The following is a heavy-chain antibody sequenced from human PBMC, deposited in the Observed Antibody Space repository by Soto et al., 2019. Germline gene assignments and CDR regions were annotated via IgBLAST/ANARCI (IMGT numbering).Heavy chain of an antibody. V-gene: IGHV4-39*01. CDR2: IYYSGST. CDR1: GGSISSSSYY. D-gene: IGHD6-19*01. J-gene: IGHJ4*02. CDR3: ARTAQWLVSQDFDY. Sequence: QLQLQESGPGLVKPSETLSLTCTVSGGSISSSSYYWGWIRQPPGKGLEWIGSIYYSGSTYYNPSLKSRVTISVDTSKNQFSLKLRSVTAADTAVYYCARTAQWLVSQDFDYWGQGTLVTVSS.